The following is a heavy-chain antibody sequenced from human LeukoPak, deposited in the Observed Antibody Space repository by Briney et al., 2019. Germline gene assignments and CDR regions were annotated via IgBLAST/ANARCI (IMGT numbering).Heavy chain of an antibody. V-gene: IGHV3-9*01. Sequence: GGSLRLSCAASGFTFRSFAMHWVRQAPGKGLEWVSGISWNSGSIGYADSVKGRFTISRDNAKNSLYLQMNSLRAEDTALYYCAKGLQWYYFDYWGQGTLVTVSS. CDR1: GFTFRSFA. D-gene: IGHD3-10*01. CDR3: AKGLQWYYFDY. J-gene: IGHJ4*02. CDR2: ISWNSGSI.